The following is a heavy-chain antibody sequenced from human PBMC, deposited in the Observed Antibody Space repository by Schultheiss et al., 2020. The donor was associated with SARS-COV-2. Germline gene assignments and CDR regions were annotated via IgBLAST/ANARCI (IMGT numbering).Heavy chain of an antibody. CDR3: ARHWGAMVRGVLQDWFDP. CDR2: INHSGTT. CDR1: GGSIRSYY. D-gene: IGHD3-10*01. J-gene: IGHJ5*02. V-gene: IGHV4-34*01. Sequence: SQTLSLTCTVSGGSIRSYYWSWIRQPPGRGLEWIGEINHSGTTNYNPSLKSRVTISIDTSKNQFSLKLTSVTAADTAIYYCARHWGAMVRGVLQDWFDPWGQGTLVTVSS.